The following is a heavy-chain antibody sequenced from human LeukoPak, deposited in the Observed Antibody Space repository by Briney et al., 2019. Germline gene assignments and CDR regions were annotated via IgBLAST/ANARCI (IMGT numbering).Heavy chain of an antibody. D-gene: IGHD5-18*01. V-gene: IGHV3-21*01. CDR1: GLIFSKYW. CDR2: ISSSSSYI. CDR3: ARADWDTAMIDY. J-gene: IGHJ4*02. Sequence: GGSLRLSCAASGLIFSKYWMTWVRQAPGKGLEWVSSISSSSSYIYYADSVKGRFTISRDNAKNSLYLQMNSLRAEDTAVYYCARADWDTAMIDYWGQGTLVTVSS.